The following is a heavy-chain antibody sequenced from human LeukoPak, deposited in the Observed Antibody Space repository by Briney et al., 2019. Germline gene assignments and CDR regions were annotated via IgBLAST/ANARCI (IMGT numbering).Heavy chain of an antibody. Sequence: RSGGSLRLSCAASGFTFDDYGMSWVRHAPGKGLEWVSGINWNGGSTSYADSVKGRFTISRDNAKNSLYLQMNSLRDEDTALYYCARSAGGAAAGDLDYWGQGTLVTVSS. CDR3: ARSAGGAAAGDLDY. V-gene: IGHV3-20*04. D-gene: IGHD6-13*01. J-gene: IGHJ4*02. CDR1: GFTFDDYG. CDR2: INWNGGST.